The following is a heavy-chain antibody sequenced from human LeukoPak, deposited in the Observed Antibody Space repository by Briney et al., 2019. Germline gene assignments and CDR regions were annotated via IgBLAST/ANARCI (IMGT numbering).Heavy chain of an antibody. D-gene: IGHD1-1*01. J-gene: IGHJ6*02. CDR3: AKNQLYYYYGMDV. CDR2: ISGSGGST. V-gene: IGHV3-23*01. CDR1: GFTFSSYA. Sequence: GGSLRLSCAASGFTFSSYAMSWVRQAPGKGLEWVSAISGSGGSTHYADSVKGRFTISRDNSKKTLHLQMNSLRAEDTAVYYCAKNQLYYYYGMDVWGQGTTVTVSS.